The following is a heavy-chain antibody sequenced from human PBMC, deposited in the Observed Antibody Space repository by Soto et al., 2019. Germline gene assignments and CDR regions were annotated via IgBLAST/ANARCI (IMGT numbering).Heavy chain of an antibody. Sequence: ASVKVSCKASRYTFTGYYIHWVRQAPGQGLEWMGWINPNSGGTTYAQKFQGRVTMTRDTSITTAYMELSRLRSDDTAVFYCARGGLTPAALGDSLEIWGQGTMVTVSS. CDR1: RYTFTGYY. CDR3: ARGGLTPAALGDSLEI. J-gene: IGHJ3*02. V-gene: IGHV1-2*02. CDR2: INPNSGGT. D-gene: IGHD2-2*01.